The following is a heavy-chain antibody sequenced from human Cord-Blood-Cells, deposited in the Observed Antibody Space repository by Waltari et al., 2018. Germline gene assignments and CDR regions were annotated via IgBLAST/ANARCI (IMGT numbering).Heavy chain of an antibody. J-gene: IGHJ6*03. Sequence: QVQLPQWGAGLLKPSETLSLTCAVYGGSFSGYYWSWIRQPPGKGLEWIGEINHSGSTNYNPSLKSRVTISVDTSKNQFSLKLSSVTAADTAVYYCARSPYYYYYMDVWGKGTTVTVSS. V-gene: IGHV4-34*01. CDR1: GGSFSGYY. CDR3: ARSPYYYYYMDV. CDR2: INHSGST.